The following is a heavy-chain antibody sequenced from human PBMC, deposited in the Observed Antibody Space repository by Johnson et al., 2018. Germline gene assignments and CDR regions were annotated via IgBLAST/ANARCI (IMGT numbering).Heavy chain of an antibody. D-gene: IGHD7-27*01. J-gene: IGHJ3*02. CDR1: GFTFSSYW. CDR2: IRKQDGIEK. CDR3: APESDGDSAFEI. Sequence: VQLVESGGGLVQPGGSLRLSCEVSGFTFSSYWLTWVRQAPGKGLEWVANIRKQDGIEKYYVDSVKGRFTISRDNAKNSLYLQMNSLSVEDTAVYYCAPESDGDSAFEIWGQGIMVAVSS. V-gene: IGHV3-7*01.